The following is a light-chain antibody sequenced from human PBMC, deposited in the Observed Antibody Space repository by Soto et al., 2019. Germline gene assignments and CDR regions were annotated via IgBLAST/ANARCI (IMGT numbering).Light chain of an antibody. V-gene: IGKV3-11*01. J-gene: IGKJ4*01. Sequence: EIVLTQSPATLSLSPGERATLSCRASQSVSSQLAWYQQKHGQAPRLLIYDASNRATGIPARFSGSGSATDFTLTISRLEPEDFAVYYCQQRCDWPLTFGGGTKVDIK. CDR1: QSVSSQ. CDR2: DAS. CDR3: QQRCDWPLT.